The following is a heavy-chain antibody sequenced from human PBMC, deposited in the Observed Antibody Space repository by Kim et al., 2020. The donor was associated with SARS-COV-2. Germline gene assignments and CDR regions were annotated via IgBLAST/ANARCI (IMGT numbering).Heavy chain of an antibody. CDR1: GFTFSPFA. V-gene: IGHV3-33*01. CDR2: IRSDESKR. CDR3: ARNYGSGTVIGDV. Sequence: GGSLRLSCIASGFTFSPFAVHWVRQAPGKGLEWVAVIRSDESKRYYGESVKDRFSISRDNSQNTVYLQMNNLRAEYTAIYHCARNYGSGTVIGDVWGQGTMVTVSS. J-gene: IGHJ3*01. D-gene: IGHD3-10*01.